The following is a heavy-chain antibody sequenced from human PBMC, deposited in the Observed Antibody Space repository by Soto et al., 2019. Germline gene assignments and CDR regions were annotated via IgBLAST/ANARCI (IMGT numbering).Heavy chain of an antibody. CDR3: NTDPGGST. J-gene: IGHJ3*01. CDR2: IKSKADGGII. Sequence: EVQLVESGGGLVKPGGSLRLSCAASGFTFNNAWMTWVRQAPGKVLEWVGRIKSKADGGIIDYAAPVRGRFTISRDDSKNTVYLQMNSLKTEGTAKYYCNTDPGGSTGGQGTMVTVSS. CDR1: GFTFNNAW. V-gene: IGHV3-15*01.